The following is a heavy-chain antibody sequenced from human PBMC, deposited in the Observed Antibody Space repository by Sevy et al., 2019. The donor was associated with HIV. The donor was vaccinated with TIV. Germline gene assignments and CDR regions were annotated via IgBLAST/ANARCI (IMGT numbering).Heavy chain of an antibody. J-gene: IGHJ4*02. CDR2: IYPGDSDT. CDR3: ARQRDYYDPFDF. D-gene: IGHD3-22*01. V-gene: IGHV5-51*01. Sequence: GESLKISCKASGYSFTNYWIGLVRQMPGKGLECRGIIYPGDSDTTYSPSFQGQVTITADKSISTAYLQWSSLKASDPAMYYCARQRDYYDPFDFWGQGTLVTVSS. CDR1: GYSFTNYW.